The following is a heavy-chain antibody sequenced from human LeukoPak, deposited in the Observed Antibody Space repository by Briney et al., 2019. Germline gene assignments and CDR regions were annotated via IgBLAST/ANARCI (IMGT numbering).Heavy chain of an antibody. V-gene: IGHV3-48*03. D-gene: IGHD4-17*01. CDR1: GFTFSSYE. Sequence: GGSLRLSCAASGFTFSSYEMNWVRQAPGKGLEWVSYISSSGSTIYYADSVKGRFTISRDNSQNTLYLQMNSLRPEDTAVHYCAKGGASVTRYVDYWGQGILVTVSS. CDR3: AKGGASVTRYVDY. CDR2: ISSSGSTI. J-gene: IGHJ4*02.